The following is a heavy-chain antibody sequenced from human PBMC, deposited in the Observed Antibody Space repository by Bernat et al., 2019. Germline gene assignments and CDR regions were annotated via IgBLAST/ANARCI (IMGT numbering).Heavy chain of an antibody. CDR3: ARDRSLGSSSSSVNYYYMDV. V-gene: IGHV1-69*06. CDR2: IIPIFGTA. D-gene: IGHD6-6*01. J-gene: IGHJ6*03. CDR1: GGTFSSYA. Sequence: QVQLVQSGAEVKKPGSSVKVSCKASGGTFSSYAISWVRQAPGQGLEWMGGIIPIFGTANYAQKFQGRVTITADKSTSTAYMELSSLRSEDTAVYYCARDRSLGSSSSSVNYYYMDVWGKGTTVTVSS.